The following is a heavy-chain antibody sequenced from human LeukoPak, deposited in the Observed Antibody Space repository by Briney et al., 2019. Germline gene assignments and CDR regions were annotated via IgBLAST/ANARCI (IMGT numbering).Heavy chain of an antibody. CDR2: ISSSGSAI. D-gene: IGHD3-9*01. J-gene: IGHJ5*02. V-gene: IGHV3-48*04. Sequence: TGGSLRLSCAASGFTFSSFSLNWVRQAPGKGLEWLSYISSSGSAIYYADSVKGRFTISRDNAKNSLYLQMNSLRVEDTAVYYCARENDILTGYPRNYFDPWGQGTLVTVSS. CDR3: ARENDILTGYPRNYFDP. CDR1: GFTFSSFS.